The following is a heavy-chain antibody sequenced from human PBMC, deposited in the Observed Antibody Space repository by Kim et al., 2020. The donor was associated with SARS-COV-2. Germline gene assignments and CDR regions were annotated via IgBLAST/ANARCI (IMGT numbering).Heavy chain of an antibody. CDR3: ARITYYYDSSGYYLY. D-gene: IGHD3-22*01. V-gene: IGHV4-34*01. J-gene: IGHJ4*02. Sequence: PSLKSRVTISVDTSKNQFSLKLSSVTAADTAVYYCARITYYYDSSGYYLYWGQGTLVTVSS.